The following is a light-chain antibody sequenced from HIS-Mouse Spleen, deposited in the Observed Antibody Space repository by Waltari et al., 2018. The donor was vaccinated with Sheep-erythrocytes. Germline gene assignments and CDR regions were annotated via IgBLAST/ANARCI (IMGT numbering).Light chain of an antibody. V-gene: IGLV2-23*01. CDR2: EGS. CDR1: SRDVVSYTL. CDR3: CSYAGSSTPWV. J-gene: IGLJ3*02. Sequence: QSALTQPASVSGSPGQSITISCTQTSRDVVSYTLVSWYQQHPGKAPKLMIYEGSKRPSGVSNRFSGSKSGNTASLTISGLQAEDEADYYCCSYAGSSTPWVFGGGTKLTVL.